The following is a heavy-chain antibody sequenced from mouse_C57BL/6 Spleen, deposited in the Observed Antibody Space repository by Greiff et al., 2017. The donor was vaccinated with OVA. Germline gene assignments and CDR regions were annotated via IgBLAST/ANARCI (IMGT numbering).Heavy chain of an antibody. CDR2: IDPSDSET. Sequence: QVHVKQPGAELVRPGSSVKLSCKASGYTFTSYWMHWVKQRPIQGLEWIGNIDPSDSETHYNQKFKDKATLTVDKSSSTAYMQLSSLTSEDSAVYYCARGLGRRAWFAYWGQGTLVTVSA. CDR1: GYTFTSYW. J-gene: IGHJ3*01. CDR3: ARGLGRRAWFAY. V-gene: IGHV1-52*01. D-gene: IGHD4-1*01.